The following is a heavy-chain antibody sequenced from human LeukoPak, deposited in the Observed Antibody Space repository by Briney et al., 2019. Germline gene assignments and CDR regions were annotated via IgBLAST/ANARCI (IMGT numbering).Heavy chain of an antibody. Sequence: GGSLRLSCAASGFNFNNAWMNWVRHVPGKGLEWVGRIRCNTDTGTTDYAAPVKGRFTISRDDSKNTLYLQMNRLKTEDTAVYYCTTRELRYYGSGTYPVAFDIWGQGTMVTVSS. CDR1: GFNFNNAW. CDR3: TTRELRYYGSGTYPVAFDI. D-gene: IGHD3-10*01. J-gene: IGHJ3*02. V-gene: IGHV3-15*01. CDR2: IRCNTDTGTT.